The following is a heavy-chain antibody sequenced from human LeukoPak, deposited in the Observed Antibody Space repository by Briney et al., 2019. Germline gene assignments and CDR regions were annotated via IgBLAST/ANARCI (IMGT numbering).Heavy chain of an antibody. CDR2: IYYSGST. CDR3: ARGRGFGGGSSGWYNNWFDP. CDR1: GGSISSYY. J-gene: IGHJ5*02. D-gene: IGHD6-19*01. V-gene: IGHV4-59*01. Sequence: SETLSLTCTVSGGSISSYYWSWVRQPPGKGLEWIGYIYYSGSTNYNPSLKSRVTISVDTSKNQFSLKLSSVTAADTAVYYCARGRGFGGGSSGWYNNWFDPWGQGTLVTVSS.